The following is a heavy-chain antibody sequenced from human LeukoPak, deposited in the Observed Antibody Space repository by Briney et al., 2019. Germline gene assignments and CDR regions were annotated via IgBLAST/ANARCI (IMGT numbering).Heavy chain of an antibody. CDR3: AKEYDSSGYFDY. Sequence: GGSLRLSCAASGFTFSSFAMSWVHQAPGKGLEWVSAISGSGGSTYYADSVKGRFTISRDNSKNTLYLQMNSLRAEDTAVYYCAKEYDSSGYFDYWGQGTLVTVSP. CDR1: GFTFSSFA. CDR2: ISGSGGST. D-gene: IGHD3-22*01. J-gene: IGHJ4*02. V-gene: IGHV3-23*01.